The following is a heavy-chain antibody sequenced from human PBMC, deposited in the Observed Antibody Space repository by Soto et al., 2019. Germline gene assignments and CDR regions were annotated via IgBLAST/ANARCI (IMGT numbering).Heavy chain of an antibody. Sequence: ASVKVSCKASGYSFTSRDINWVRQTAGQGLEWMGWMEPSTGRTGYAQKFQGIVTMTRDTSINTAYMELTTLTSDDTAFYYCARGVSAGVDYWGQGTLVTV. CDR3: ARGVSAGVDY. CDR2: MEPSTGRT. D-gene: IGHD1-26*01. J-gene: IGHJ4*02. V-gene: IGHV1-8*01. CDR1: GYSFTSRD.